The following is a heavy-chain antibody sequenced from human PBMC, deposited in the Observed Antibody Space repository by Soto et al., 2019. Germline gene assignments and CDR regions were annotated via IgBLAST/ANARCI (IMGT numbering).Heavy chain of an antibody. CDR2: ISGNGGST. CDR1: GFTFSSYA. D-gene: IGHD3-9*01. CDR3: ARNLMDYDILTGYYMAYYFDY. Sequence: PGGSLRLSCAASGFTFSSYAMSWVRQAPGKGLEWVSAISGNGGSTYYADSVKGRFTISRDNSKNTLYLQMSSLRAEDTAVYYCARNLMDYDILTGYYMAYYFDYWGQGTLVTVSS. V-gene: IGHV3-23*01. J-gene: IGHJ4*02.